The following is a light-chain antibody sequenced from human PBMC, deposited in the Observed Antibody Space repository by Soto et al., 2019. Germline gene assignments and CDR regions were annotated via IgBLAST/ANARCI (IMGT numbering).Light chain of an antibody. CDR1: QRVTNSY. CDR2: GAS. CDR3: QQYETFSGT. Sequence: EIVMTQSPVTLSVSPGERATLSCRFSQRVTNSYLAWYQQKPGQAPRLLIYGASSRATGIPDRFSGSGSGTDFTLTIASLQPDDFATYYCQQYETFSGTFDPGTKVDI. J-gene: IGKJ1*01. V-gene: IGKV3-20*01.